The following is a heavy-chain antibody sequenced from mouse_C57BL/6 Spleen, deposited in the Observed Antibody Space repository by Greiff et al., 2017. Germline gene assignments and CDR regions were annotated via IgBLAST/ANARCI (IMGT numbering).Heavy chain of an antibody. CDR3: TRGHWYYFDY. V-gene: IGHV1-15*01. CDR1: GYTFTDYE. D-gene: IGHD4-1*01. J-gene: IGHJ2*01. Sequence: VQVVESGAELVRPGASVTLSCKASGYTFTDYEMHWVKQTPVHGLEWIGAIDPETGGTAYNQKFKGKAILTADKSSSTAYMELRSLTSEDSAVYYCTRGHWYYFDYWGQGTTLTVSS. CDR2: IDPETGGT.